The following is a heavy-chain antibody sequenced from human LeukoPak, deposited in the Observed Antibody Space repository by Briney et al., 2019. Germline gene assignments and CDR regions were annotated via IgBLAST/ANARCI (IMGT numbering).Heavy chain of an antibody. J-gene: IGHJ4*02. CDR1: GFTFSSYG. V-gene: IGHV3-23*01. CDR3: AKHSGSYFIYYVDS. CDR2: ISGNAYNT. D-gene: IGHD1-26*01. Sequence: PGGSLRLSCAASGFTFSSYGMSWVRQAPGKGLEWVSTISGNAYNTYYADSVKGRFTISRDNSANTLYLQMNSLRAEDTALYYCAKHSGSYFIYYVDSWGQGTLVTVSS.